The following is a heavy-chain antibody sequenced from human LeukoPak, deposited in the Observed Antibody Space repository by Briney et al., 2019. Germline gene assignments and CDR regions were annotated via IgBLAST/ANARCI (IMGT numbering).Heavy chain of an antibody. CDR1: GFTFSSYA. CDR3: VRRGDASSGWGDRDF. CDR2: IGGSGDKT. J-gene: IGHJ4*02. Sequence: GGSLRLSCAASGFTFSSYAMSWVRQAPGKGLEWVSTIGGSGDKTFYADSVKGRFTISRDNSKNMVHLQMNSLTGEDTALYYCVRRGDASSGWGDRDFWGQGALVTVSS. V-gene: IGHV3-23*01. D-gene: IGHD6-19*01.